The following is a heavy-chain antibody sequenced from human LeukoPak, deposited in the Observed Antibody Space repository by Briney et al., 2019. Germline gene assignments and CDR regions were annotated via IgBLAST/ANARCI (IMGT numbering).Heavy chain of an antibody. Sequence: ASQTLSLTCTVSGGSISSGGYSWSWIRQHPGKGLEWIGYIYYSGSTYYNPSLKSRVTISVDTSKNQFSLKLSSVTAADTAVYYCARDLRYYTRSSGLGGGWFDPWGQGTLVTVSS. CDR1: GGSISSGGYS. J-gene: IGHJ5*02. D-gene: IGHD6-6*01. CDR3: ARDLRYYTRSSGLGGGWFDP. CDR2: IYYSGST. V-gene: IGHV4-31*03.